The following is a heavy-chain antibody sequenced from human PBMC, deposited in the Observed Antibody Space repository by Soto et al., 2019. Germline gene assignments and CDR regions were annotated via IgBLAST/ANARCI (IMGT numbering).Heavy chain of an antibody. CDR3: ARNTLSAAGSDNYGLDV. Sequence: QVQLVESGGGLVKPGGSLRLSCAASGFTFSDHYMSWIHQAPGMGLAWVAYISGSGFTIYNADSVKGRFTISRDNAKNSLYLQMDSLRAEDTAVYYCARNTLSAAGSDNYGLDVWGRGTTVAVSS. V-gene: IGHV3-11*01. J-gene: IGHJ6*02. D-gene: IGHD6-13*01. CDR2: ISGSGFTI. CDR1: GFTFSDHY.